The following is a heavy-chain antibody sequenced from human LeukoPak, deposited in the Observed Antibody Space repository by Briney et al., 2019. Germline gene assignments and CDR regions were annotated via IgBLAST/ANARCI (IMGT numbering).Heavy chain of an antibody. CDR3: ARGLWFGDENPPYFDY. D-gene: IGHD3-10*01. V-gene: IGHV4-59*10. J-gene: IGHJ4*02. Sequence: SETLSLTCAVYGGSLSGYYWSWIRQPAGKGLEWFGRIYTSESTNYNPSLKSRVTISVDTSRNQFSLKLSSVTAADTAVYYCARGLWFGDENPPYFDYWGQGILVTVSS. CDR2: IYTSEST. CDR1: GGSLSGYY.